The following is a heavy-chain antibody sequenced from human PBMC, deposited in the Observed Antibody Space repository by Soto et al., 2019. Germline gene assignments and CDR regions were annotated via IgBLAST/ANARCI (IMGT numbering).Heavy chain of an antibody. J-gene: IGHJ6*02. CDR3: ARDSPPNTAMYSPFSGDGMDV. Sequence: SVKVSCKASGGTFSSYAISWVRQAPGQGLEWMGGIIPIFGTANYAQKFQGRVTITADKSTSTAYMELSSLRSEDTAVYYCARDSPPNTAMYSPFSGDGMDVWGQGTTVTGSS. CDR2: IIPIFGTA. V-gene: IGHV1-69*06. D-gene: IGHD5-18*01. CDR1: GGTFSSYA.